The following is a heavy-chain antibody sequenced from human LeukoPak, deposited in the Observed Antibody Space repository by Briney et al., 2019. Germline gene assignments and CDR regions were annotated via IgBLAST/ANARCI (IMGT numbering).Heavy chain of an antibody. CDR1: GGSISSGSYF. J-gene: IGHJ4*02. CDR3: ARAPHPDWGSYNN. V-gene: IGHV4-61*02. D-gene: IGHD7-27*01. CDR2: IYTSGST. Sequence: SETLSLTCTVSGGSISSGSYFWSWIRQPAGKRLEWIGRIYTSGSTSYNFFLKSRVTISIDTSKNQFSLKLNSVTAADTAVYYCARAPHPDWGSYNNWGQGTLVTVSS.